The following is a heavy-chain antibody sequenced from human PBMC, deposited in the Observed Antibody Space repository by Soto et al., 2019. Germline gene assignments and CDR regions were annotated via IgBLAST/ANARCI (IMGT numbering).Heavy chain of an antibody. Sequence: QVQLVQSGAEVKKPGSSVKVSCTASGGTLSRYGFTWVRQAPGQGFQWMGGIIPIFGTTHYEQNFQGRLSITADESTSTVYMELSSLRSDDTAIYFCARTYYQWEALHYFEFWGQGTLVTVSS. CDR3: ARTYYQWEALHYFEF. D-gene: IGHD1-26*01. CDR1: GGTLSRYG. J-gene: IGHJ4*02. CDR2: IIPIFGTT. V-gene: IGHV1-69*01.